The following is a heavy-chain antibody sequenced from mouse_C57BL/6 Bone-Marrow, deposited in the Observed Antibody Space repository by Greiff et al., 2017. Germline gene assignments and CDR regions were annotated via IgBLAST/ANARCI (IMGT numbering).Heavy chain of an antibody. CDR1: GYTFTSYW. J-gene: IGHJ1*03. V-gene: IGHV1-64*01. Sequence: QVQLQQPGAELVKPGASVKLSCKASGYTFTSYWMHWVKQRPGQGLEWIGMIHPNSGSTNYNEKFKSKATLTVDKSSSTSYMKLSSLTSGDSADYYWARWDYNDDGFDMWGTGTAVTVTA. CDR3: ARWDYNDDGFDM. D-gene: IGHD2-4*01. CDR2: IHPNSGST.